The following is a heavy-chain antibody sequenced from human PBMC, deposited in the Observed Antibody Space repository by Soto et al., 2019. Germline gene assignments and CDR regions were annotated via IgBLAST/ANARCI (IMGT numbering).Heavy chain of an antibody. CDR2: LNPYIGGS. CDR1: GYTSTTYY. D-gene: IGHD1-1*01. V-gene: IGHV1-46*01. CDR3: ARLSSEIGTAFDP. Sequence: QGQLVQSGAEVKKPGASVKVSCSASGYTSTTYYIHSMPQAHGQGFELMGMLNPYIGGSRSSQKFHGRVTMTGDTATSTGYMELSRLRSDATAVYYCARLSSEIGTAFDPWGQGTLVTVSS. J-gene: IGHJ5*02.